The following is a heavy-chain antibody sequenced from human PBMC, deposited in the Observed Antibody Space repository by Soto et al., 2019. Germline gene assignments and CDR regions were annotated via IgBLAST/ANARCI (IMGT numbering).Heavy chain of an antibody. CDR1: GGSISSYY. V-gene: IGHV4-59*01. J-gene: IGHJ6*02. Sequence: PSETLSLTCTVSGGSISSYYWSWIRQPPGKGLEWIGYIYYSGSTNYNPSLKSRVTISVDTSKNQFSLKLSSVTAADTAVYYCARGSSASLRGGYYYYGMDVWGQGTTVTVSS. CDR3: ARGSSASLRGGYYYYGMDV. CDR2: IYYSGST. D-gene: IGHD2-2*01.